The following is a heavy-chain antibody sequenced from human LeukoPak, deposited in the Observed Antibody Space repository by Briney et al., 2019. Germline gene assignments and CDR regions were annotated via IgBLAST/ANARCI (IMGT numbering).Heavy chain of an antibody. Sequence: GGSLRLSCAASGFTFSSYSMNWVRQTPGKGLEWVSSISATSSYIYADSARGRFTISRDNAKNSLYLQMNSLRAEDTAVYYCARDKTEQWLVLEAFDIWGQGTVVTVSS. J-gene: IGHJ3*02. CDR3: ARDKTEQWLVLEAFDI. CDR2: ISATSSY. D-gene: IGHD6-19*01. V-gene: IGHV3-21*01. CDR1: GFTFSSYS.